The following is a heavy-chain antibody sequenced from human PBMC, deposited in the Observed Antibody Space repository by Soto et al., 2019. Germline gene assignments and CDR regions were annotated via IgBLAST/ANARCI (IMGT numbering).Heavy chain of an antibody. V-gene: IGHV1-2*02. D-gene: IGHD3-22*01. J-gene: IGHJ4*02. CDR3: ARVSVVIRGFPY. CDR1: GYTFTGYY. CDR2: INPNSGGT. Sequence: ASVKVSSKPSGYTFTGYYMHWVRQAPGQGLEWMGWINPNSGGTNYAQKFQGRVTMTRDTSISTAYMELSRLRSDDTAVYYCARVSVVIRGFPYWGQGTLVTVSS.